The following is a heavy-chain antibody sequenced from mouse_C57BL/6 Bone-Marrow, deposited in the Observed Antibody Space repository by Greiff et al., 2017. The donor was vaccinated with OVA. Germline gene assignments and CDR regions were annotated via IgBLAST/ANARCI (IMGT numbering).Heavy chain of an antibody. Sequence: QVQLQQPGAELVRPGTSVKLSCKASGYTFTSYWMHWVKQRPGQGLEWIGVIDPSDSYTNYNQKFKGKATLTVDTSSSTAYMQLSSLTSEDSAVYYCGDYYGSSYRYFDVWGTGTTVTVSS. CDR3: GDYYGSSYRYFDV. J-gene: IGHJ1*03. V-gene: IGHV1-59*01. CDR2: IDPSDSYT. CDR1: GYTFTSYW. D-gene: IGHD1-1*01.